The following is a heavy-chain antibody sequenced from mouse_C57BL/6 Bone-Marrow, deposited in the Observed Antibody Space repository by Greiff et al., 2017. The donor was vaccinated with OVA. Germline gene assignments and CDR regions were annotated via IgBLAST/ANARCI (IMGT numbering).Heavy chain of an antibody. D-gene: IGHD1-1*01. V-gene: IGHV1-5*01. CDR1: GYTFTSYW. CDR3: CFCYYGCGFAY. CDR2: IYPGNSDT. Sequence: VQLQQSGTVLARPGASVKMSCKTSGYTFTSYWMHWVKQRPGQGLEWIGAIYPGNSDTSYNQKFKGKAKLTAVTSASTAYMELSSLTNEDSAVYYCCFCYYGCGFAYWGQGTLVTVSA. J-gene: IGHJ3*01.